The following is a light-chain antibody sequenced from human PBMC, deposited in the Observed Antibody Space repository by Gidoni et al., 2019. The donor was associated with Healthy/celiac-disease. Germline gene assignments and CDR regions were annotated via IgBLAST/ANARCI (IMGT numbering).Light chain of an antibody. Sequence: EIVITQSPATLSVSPGERATLSCRASQSVSSNLAWYQQKPGQAPRRLIYGASTRATGIPARFSGSGSGTEFTLTISSLQSEDFAVYYCQQYNNWPPLTFXGXTKVEIK. CDR3: QQYNNWPPLT. CDR1: QSVSSN. V-gene: IGKV3-15*01. J-gene: IGKJ4*01. CDR2: GAS.